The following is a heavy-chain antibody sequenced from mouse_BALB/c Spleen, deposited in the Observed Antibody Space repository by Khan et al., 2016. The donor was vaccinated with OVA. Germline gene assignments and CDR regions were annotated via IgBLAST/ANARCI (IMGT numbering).Heavy chain of an antibody. CDR2: IYTYNGDT. D-gene: IGHD1-2*01. CDR1: GYTFTDYN. V-gene: IGHV1S29*02. J-gene: IGHJ4*01. CDR3: ASWKIHYYCPGAMDY. Sequence: EVQLQQSGPELVKPGASVKISCKASGYTFTDYNIHWVKQSHGKSLEWIGYIYTYNGDTVYKQKFKSKATLTVDTSSNTVYMDISSLTSEDSAVEYFASWKIHYYCPGAMDYWAQGTSVTVSS.